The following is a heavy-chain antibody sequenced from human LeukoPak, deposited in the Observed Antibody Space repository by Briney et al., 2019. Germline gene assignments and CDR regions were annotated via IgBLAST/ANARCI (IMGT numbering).Heavy chain of an antibody. CDR3: ARGRPHGNDY. Sequence: GGSLRLSCAASGFTFSSYSMNWVRQAPGKGLEWVSYISSSSSTIYYADSVKGRFTISRDNAKNSLYLQMNSLRAEDTAVYYCARGRPHGNDYWGQGTLVTVSS. D-gene: IGHD4-23*01. CDR2: ISSSSSTI. V-gene: IGHV3-48*01. CDR1: GFTFSSYS. J-gene: IGHJ4*02.